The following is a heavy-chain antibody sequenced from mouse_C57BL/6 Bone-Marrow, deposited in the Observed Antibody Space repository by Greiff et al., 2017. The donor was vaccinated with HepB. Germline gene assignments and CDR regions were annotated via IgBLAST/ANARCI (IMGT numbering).Heavy chain of an antibody. Sequence: DVQLVESGGGLVQPGGSLKLSCAASGFTFSDYYMYWVRQTPEKRLEWVAYISNGGGSTYYPDTVKGRFTISRDNAKNTLYLQMSRLKSEDTAMYYCASLYDYDGAWFAYWGQGTLVTVSA. J-gene: IGHJ3*01. CDR2: ISNGGGST. V-gene: IGHV5-12*01. D-gene: IGHD2-4*01. CDR3: ASLYDYDGAWFAY. CDR1: GFTFSDYY.